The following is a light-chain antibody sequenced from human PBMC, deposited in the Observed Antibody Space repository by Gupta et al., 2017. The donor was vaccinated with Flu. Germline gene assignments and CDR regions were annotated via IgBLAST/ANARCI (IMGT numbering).Light chain of an antibody. CDR1: SSDVGGYNN. J-gene: IGLJ1*01. CDR3: SSYSSTDPLYV. V-gene: IGLV2-14*01. Sequence: QSALTQPASVSGSPGQSITISCTGTSSDVGGYNNVSWYQQHPGRAPKLMIYEVNNRPSGVSNRFSGSKSANTASMTISGLQAEDEADCYCSSYSSTDPLYVFGAGTKVTVL. CDR2: EVN.